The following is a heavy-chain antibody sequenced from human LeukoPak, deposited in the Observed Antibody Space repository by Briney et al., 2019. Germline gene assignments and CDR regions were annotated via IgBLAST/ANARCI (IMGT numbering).Heavy chain of an antibody. D-gene: IGHD5-24*01. CDR3: ARARDGYNEGDY. Sequence: PGGSLRLSCAASGFTVSSNYMSWVRQAPGKGLEWVSVIYSGGSTYYADSVKGRFTISRDNSKNTLYLQMNSLRAEDTAVYYCARARDGYNEGDYWGQGTLVTVSS. CDR1: GFTVSSNY. J-gene: IGHJ4*02. CDR2: IYSGGST. V-gene: IGHV3-66*01.